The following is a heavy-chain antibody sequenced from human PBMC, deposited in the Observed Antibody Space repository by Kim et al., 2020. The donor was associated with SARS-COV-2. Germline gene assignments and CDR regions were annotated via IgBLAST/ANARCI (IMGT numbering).Heavy chain of an antibody. CDR3: ARDLQDGSSGLLTN. J-gene: IGHJ1*01. CDR1: GFTFSNYW. CDR2: INSDGSST. Sequence: GGSLRLSCSASGFTFSNYWMHWVRQAPGKGLAWVSRINSDGSSTTYADSVRGRFTISRDNAKNTLFLQMNSLRAEDTAVYYCARDLQDGSSGLLTNWGQ. V-gene: IGHV3-74*01. D-gene: IGHD6-19*01.